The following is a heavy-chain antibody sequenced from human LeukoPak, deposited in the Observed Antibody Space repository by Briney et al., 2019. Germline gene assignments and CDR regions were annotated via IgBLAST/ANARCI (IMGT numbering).Heavy chain of an antibody. CDR2: INHSGST. CDR1: GGSFSGYY. CDR3: ARGPVNWDDSSGYY. D-gene: IGHD3-22*01. V-gene: IGHV4-34*01. J-gene: IGHJ4*02. Sequence: SETLSLTCAVYGGSFSGYYWSWIRQPPGKGLEWIGEINHSGSTDYNPSLKSRVTISVDTSKNQFSLKLSSVTAADTAVYYCARGPVNWDDSSGYYWGQGTLVTVSS.